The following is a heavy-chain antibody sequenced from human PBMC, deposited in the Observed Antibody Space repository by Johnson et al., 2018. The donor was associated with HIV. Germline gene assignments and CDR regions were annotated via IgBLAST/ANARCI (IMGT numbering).Heavy chain of an antibody. CDR3: ATFDAFDI. Sequence: VQLMESGGGVVQPGRSLRLSCAASGFTFSSYALHWVRQAPGKGLEWVAVISYDGSNKYYADSVKGRFTISRDNSKNTLYLQMNSLRAEDTAVYYCATFDAFDIWGQGTMVTVSS. J-gene: IGHJ3*02. V-gene: IGHV3-30*04. CDR2: ISYDGSNK. CDR1: GFTFSSYA.